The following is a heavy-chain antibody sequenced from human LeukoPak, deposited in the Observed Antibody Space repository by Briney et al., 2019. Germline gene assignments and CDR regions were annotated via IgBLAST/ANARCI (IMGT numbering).Heavy chain of an antibody. CDR3: ASDGIEGDYYYMDV. D-gene: IGHD1-14*01. CDR1: GYSFTTYY. CDR2: NNPGGGTV. J-gene: IGHJ6*03. Sequence: ASVKVSCKASGYSFTTYYLHWVRQAPGQGLEWMGINNPGGGTVVHGQKFQGRVSMTRDMSTSTVYMELSSPTSEDTAVYYCASDGIEGDYYYMDVWGRGTTVTVSS. V-gene: IGHV1-46*01.